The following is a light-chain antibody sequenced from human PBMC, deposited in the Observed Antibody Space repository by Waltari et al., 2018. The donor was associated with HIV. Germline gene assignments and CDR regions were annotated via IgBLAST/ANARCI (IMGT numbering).Light chain of an antibody. V-gene: IGLV2-14*03. CDR3: SSYTSSAGV. CDR1: SSDVGDYNY. Sequence: QSALTQPASVSGSPGQSITISCTGTSSDVGDYNYVSWYQQHPGKAPKLMIYDVSNRPSGVSNRFSGSKSGNTASLTISGLQAEDEADYYCSSYTSSAGVFGGGTKLTVL. J-gene: IGLJ3*02. CDR2: DVS.